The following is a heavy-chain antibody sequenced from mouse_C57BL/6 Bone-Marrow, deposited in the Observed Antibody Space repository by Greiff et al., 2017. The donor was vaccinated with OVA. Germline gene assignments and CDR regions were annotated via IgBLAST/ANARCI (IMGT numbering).Heavy chain of an antibody. CDR1: GYSITSGYY. CDR3: ARASHSMDY. J-gene: IGHJ4*01. CDR2: ISYDGSN. V-gene: IGHV3-6*01. Sequence: ESGPGLVKPSQSLSLTCSVTGYSITSGYYWNWIRQFPGNKLEWMGYISYDGSNNYNPSLKNRISITRDTSKNQFFLKLNSVTTEDTATYYCARASHSMDYWGQGTSVTVSS.